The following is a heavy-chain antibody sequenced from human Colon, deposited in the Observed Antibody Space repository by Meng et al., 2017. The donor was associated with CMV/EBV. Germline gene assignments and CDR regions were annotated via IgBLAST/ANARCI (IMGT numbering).Heavy chain of an antibody. J-gene: IGHJ3*02. Sequence: ASVKVSCKASGYTFSDYHMHWVRQAPGQGLEWMGWVNPKNGGIQYAQRFRGRVIMTRDTSTSTAFMELSSLRSDDTAVYYCARAHNDYWTGYLDGFDIWGQGTRVTVSS. CDR1: GYTFSDYH. D-gene: IGHD3/OR15-3a*01. CDR2: VNPKNGGI. CDR3: ARAHNDYWTGYLDGFDI. V-gene: IGHV1-2*02.